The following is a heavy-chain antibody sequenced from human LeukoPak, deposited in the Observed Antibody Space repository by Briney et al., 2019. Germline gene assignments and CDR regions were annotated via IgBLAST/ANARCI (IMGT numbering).Heavy chain of an antibody. Sequence: SETLSLTCTVSGGSISSYYWSWIRQPPGKGLEWIGYIYYSGSTNYNPSLKSRVTISVDTSKNQFSLKLSSVTAADTAVYYCARDKYSGSGSYLGVSWFDPWGQGTLVTVSS. CDR3: ARDKYSGSGSYLGVSWFDP. V-gene: IGHV4-59*12. CDR1: GGSISSYY. CDR2: IYYSGST. D-gene: IGHD3-10*01. J-gene: IGHJ5*02.